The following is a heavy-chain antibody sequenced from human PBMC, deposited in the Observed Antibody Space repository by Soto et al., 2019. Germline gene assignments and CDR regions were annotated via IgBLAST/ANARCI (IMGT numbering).Heavy chain of an antibody. CDR3: ARQEQQLIPNWFDP. D-gene: IGHD6-13*01. J-gene: IGHJ5*02. V-gene: IGHV4-39*01. CDR2: IYYSGST. CDR1: GGSISSSSYY. Sequence: PSETLSLTCTVSGGSISSSSYYWGWIRQPPGKGLEWIGSIYYSGSTYYNPSLKSRVTISVDTSKNQFSLKLSSVTAADTAVYYCARQEQQLIPNWFDPWGQGTLVTVSS.